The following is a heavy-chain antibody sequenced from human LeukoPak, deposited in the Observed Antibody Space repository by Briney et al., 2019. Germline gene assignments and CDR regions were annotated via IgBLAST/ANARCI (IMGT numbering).Heavy chain of an antibody. CDR3: ARHNWGSFYSFDT. Sequence: KPSETLSLTCSVSGASVSSSGYYWDWIRQAPGKGLEWIGTIYYTGGTSYSPSLASRVTISVDTSKNHFSLSLTYVTAADTAIYYCARHNWGSFYSFDTWHQGPLVTVSS. J-gene: IGHJ5*02. V-gene: IGHV4-39*01. D-gene: IGHD3-16*01. CDR2: IYYTGGT. CDR1: GASVSSSGYY.